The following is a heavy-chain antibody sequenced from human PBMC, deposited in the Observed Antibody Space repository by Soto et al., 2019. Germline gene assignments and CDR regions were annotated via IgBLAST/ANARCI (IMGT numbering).Heavy chain of an antibody. J-gene: IGHJ4*02. CDR2: IYYSGNT. CDR3: AREGGESSDGLYYFDS. V-gene: IGHV4-30-4*01. Sequence: RSLTCTVSGGSTSSDNYWSWIRQPPGKGLEWIGHIYYSGNTDYNPSLKSRLAISIDTSKNQFSLKLSSVTAADTAVYFCAREGGESSDGLYYFDSWGQGSLVTVSS. D-gene: IGHD3-16*01. CDR1: GGSTSSDNY.